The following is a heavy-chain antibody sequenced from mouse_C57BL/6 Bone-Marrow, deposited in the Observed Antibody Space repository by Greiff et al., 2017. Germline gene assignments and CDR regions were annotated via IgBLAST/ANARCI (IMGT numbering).Heavy chain of an antibody. CDR1: GYTFTSYW. J-gene: IGHJ2*01. CDR3: ATTVVATDY. Sequence: QVQLQQPGAELVRPGTSVKLSCKASGYTFTSYWMHWVKQRPGQGLEWIGVIDPSDSYTNYNQKFKGKATLTVDTSSSTAYMQRSSLTSEDSAVYYCATTVVATDYWGQGTTLTVSS. V-gene: IGHV1-59*01. D-gene: IGHD1-1*01. CDR2: IDPSDSYT.